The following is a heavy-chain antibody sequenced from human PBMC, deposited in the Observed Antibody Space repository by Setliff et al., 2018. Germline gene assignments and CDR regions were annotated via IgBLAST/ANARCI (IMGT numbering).Heavy chain of an antibody. CDR1: GGSINNYY. Sequence: PSETLSLTCTISGGSINNYYWNWIRQSADKGLEWIGRIHSSGATNYNPSLKSRATISIDKSKNHFSLRVTSVTAADTAVYYCARDNRARHYMDVWGKGTTVTVS. CDR2: IHSSGAT. CDR3: ARDNRARHYMDV. J-gene: IGHJ6*03. D-gene: IGHD3-10*01. V-gene: IGHV4-4*07.